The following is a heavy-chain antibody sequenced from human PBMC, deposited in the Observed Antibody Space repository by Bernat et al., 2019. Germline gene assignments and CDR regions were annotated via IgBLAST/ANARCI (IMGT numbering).Heavy chain of an antibody. CDR2: ISGSGGTT. CDR3: AKFRYSSGWYCFDP. J-gene: IGHJ5*02. Sequence: EVQLLESGGGLVQPGGSLRLSCAASGFTFSNYAMTWVRQAPGKGLEWVLTISGSGGTTDYADSVKGRFTISRDNSKNTLFLQMNSLRAEDTAVYYCAKFRYSSGWYCFDPWGQGTLVTVSS. V-gene: IGHV3-23*01. CDR1: GFTFSNYA. D-gene: IGHD6-19*01.